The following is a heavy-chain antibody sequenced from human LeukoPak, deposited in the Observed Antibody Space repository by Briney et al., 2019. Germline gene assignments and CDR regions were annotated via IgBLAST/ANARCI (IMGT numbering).Heavy chain of an antibody. J-gene: IGHJ3*02. CDR3: ARQGCSGGSCYSPDTRYAFDI. CDR1: GGSISSYY. D-gene: IGHD2-15*01. V-gene: IGHV4-59*08. CDR2: IYYRGST. Sequence: SETLSLTCTVSGGSISSYYWSWIRQPPGKGVEWIGYIYYRGSTNYNPSLKSRVTISVDTSKNQFSLKLSSVTAADTAVYYCARQGCSGGSCYSPDTRYAFDIWGQGTMVTVSS.